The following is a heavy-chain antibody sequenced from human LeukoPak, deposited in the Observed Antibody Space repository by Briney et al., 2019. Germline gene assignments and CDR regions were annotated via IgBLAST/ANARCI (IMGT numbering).Heavy chain of an antibody. CDR2: ISSSSSYI. CDR3: ARYVDFYYMDV. V-gene: IGHV3-21*01. D-gene: IGHD2-21*01. J-gene: IGHJ6*03. CDR1: GFTFSSYS. Sequence: PGGSLRLSCAASGFTFSSYSMNWVRQAPGKGLEWVSSISSSSSYIYYADSVKGRFTISRDNAKNSLYLQMNSLRAEDTAVHYCARYVDFYYMDVWGKGTTVTVSS.